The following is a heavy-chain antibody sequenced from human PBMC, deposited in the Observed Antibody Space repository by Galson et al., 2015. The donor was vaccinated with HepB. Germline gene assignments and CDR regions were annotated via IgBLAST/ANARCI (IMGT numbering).Heavy chain of an antibody. J-gene: IGHJ5*02. CDR1: GFSLSTSGVG. CDR3: ASRGYCTNGVCWRGNWFDP. Sequence: PALVKPTQTLTLTCTFSGFSLSTSGVGVGWIRQPPGKALEWLALIYWDDDKRYSPSLKSRLTITKDTSKNQVVLTMTNMDPVDTATYYCASRGYCTNGVCWRGNWFDPWGQGTLVTVSS. CDR2: IYWDDDK. D-gene: IGHD2-8*01. V-gene: IGHV2-5*02.